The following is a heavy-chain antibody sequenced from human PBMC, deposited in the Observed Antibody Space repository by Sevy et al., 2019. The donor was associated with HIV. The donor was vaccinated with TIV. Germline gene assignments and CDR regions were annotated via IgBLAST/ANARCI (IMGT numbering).Heavy chain of an antibody. CDR3: ARPLEVATVSAFDF. J-gene: IGHJ3*01. Sequence: GESLKISCKGSGYSFNTYWIGWVRQMPGKGLEWMGIIYPGDSDTRYSPSFQGQVTISVDKSISTAYLQWRSLKASDTAMYYGARPLEVATVSAFDFWGQGTMVTVSS. V-gene: IGHV5-51*01. CDR2: IYPGDSDT. D-gene: IGHD4-4*01. CDR1: GYSFNTYW.